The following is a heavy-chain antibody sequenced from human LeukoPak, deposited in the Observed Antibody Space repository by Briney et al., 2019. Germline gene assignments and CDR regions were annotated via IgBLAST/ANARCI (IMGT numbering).Heavy chain of an antibody. V-gene: IGHV4-34*01. CDR3: ARSGRRWNWFDP. CDR1: GFTFSNAW. J-gene: IGHJ5*02. CDR2: INHSGST. Sequence: GSLRLSCAASGFTFSNAWMNWVRQAPGKGLEWIGEINHSGSTNYNPSLKSRVAISVDTSKSQFSLKLSSVTAADTAVYYCARSGRRWNWFDPWAREPWSPSPQ. D-gene: IGHD1-1*01.